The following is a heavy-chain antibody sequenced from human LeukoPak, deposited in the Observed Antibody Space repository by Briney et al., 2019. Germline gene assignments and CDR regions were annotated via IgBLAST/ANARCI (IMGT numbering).Heavy chain of an antibody. CDR1: GFTFDDYA. CDR2: ISWNSGSI. D-gene: IGHD2-2*01. CDR3: AKDESTLTDY. Sequence: GRSLRLSCAASGFTFDDYAMHWVRQAPGKGLEWVSGISWNSGSIGYADSVKGRFTISRDNAKNSLYLQMNSLRAEDTAVYYCAKDESTLTDYWGQGTLVTVSS. J-gene: IGHJ4*02. V-gene: IGHV3-9*01.